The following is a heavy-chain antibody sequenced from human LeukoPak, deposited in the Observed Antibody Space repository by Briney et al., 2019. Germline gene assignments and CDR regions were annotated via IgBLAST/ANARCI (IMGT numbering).Heavy chain of an antibody. D-gene: IGHD3-10*01. V-gene: IGHV4-34*01. Sequence: SETLSLTCAVYGGSFSGYYWSWIRQPPGKGLEWIGEINHSGSTNYNPSLKSRVTISVDTSKNQFSLKLSSVTAADTAVYYCARVRYYYGSGSYYRFDYWGQGTLVTVSS. CDR2: INHSGST. J-gene: IGHJ4*02. CDR3: ARVRYYYGSGSYYRFDY. CDR1: GGSFSGYY.